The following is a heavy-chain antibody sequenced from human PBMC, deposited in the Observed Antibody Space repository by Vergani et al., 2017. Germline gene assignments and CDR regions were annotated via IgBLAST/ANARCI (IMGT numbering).Heavy chain of an antibody. CDR1: GYSFTSFY. Sequence: QVQLEQSGAEVKKPGDSLKVSCKASGYSFTSFYVHWVRQAPGQGLEWMGWINPNSGATTYAQKFQGRVTMTRDTSITKVYMELSSLSSEDTAVDYCARDLTYSTSRLGGGSFDAWGQGTLVSVSS. J-gene: IGHJ4*02. V-gene: IGHV1-2*02. D-gene: IGHD6-6*01. CDR3: ARDLTYSTSRLGGGSFDA. CDR2: INPNSGAT.